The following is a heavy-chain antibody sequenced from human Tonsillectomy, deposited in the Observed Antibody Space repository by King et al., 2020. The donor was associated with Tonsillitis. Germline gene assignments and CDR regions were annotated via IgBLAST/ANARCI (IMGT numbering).Heavy chain of an antibody. D-gene: IGHD3-22*01. V-gene: IGHV3-21*01. CDR1: GFTFSSYS. CDR2: ISSSSIYI. J-gene: IGHJ4*02. CDR3: AREGYYDREPFWDY. Sequence: VQLVESGGGLVKPGGSLRLSCAASGFTFSSYSMNWVRQAPGKGLEWVSSISSSSIYIYYADSVKGRFTISRENAKNPLYLQMNSLRAEDTAVYYCAREGYYDREPFWDYWGQGTLVTVSS.